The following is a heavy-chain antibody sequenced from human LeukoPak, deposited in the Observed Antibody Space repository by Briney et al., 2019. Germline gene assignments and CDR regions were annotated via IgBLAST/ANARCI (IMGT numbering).Heavy chain of an antibody. CDR1: GFTFSSYG. J-gene: IGHJ4*02. CDR3: AKETPYYYDILTGYYTPFFPY. CDR2: ISGSGGST. D-gene: IGHD3-9*01. Sequence: PGGSLRLSCAASGFTFSSYGMSWVRQAPGKGLEWVSAISGSGGSTYYADSVKGRFTISRDNSKNTLYLQMNSLRAEDTAVYYCAKETPYYYDILTGYYTPFFPYWGQGTLVTVSS. V-gene: IGHV3-23*01.